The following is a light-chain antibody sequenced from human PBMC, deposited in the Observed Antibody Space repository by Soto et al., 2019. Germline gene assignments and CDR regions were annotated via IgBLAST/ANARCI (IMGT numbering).Light chain of an antibody. Sequence: QLTQSPSSLSASIGDRVSITCRATQAVSRYLAWYQQKPGTAPKLLMYAASPLQSGVPSRFSGAGSGTDFTLTSMGLQSVDFSTYYCQQLYSYEFGQGTKVDIK. J-gene: IGKJ1*01. CDR3: QQLYSYE. CDR2: AAS. V-gene: IGKV1-9*01. CDR1: QAVSRY.